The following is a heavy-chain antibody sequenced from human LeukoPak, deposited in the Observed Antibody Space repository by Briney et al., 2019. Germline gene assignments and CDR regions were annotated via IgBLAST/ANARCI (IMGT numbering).Heavy chain of an antibody. CDR1: GFTFSSYA. CDR2: ISGSGGST. J-gene: IGHJ4*02. Sequence: PGGSLRLSCAASGFTFSSYAMSWVRQAPGKGLEWVSAISGSGGSTYYADSVKGRFTISRDNSKNTLYLQMNCLRAEDTAVYYCAKERGRLYGSGSFDYWGQGTLVTVSS. V-gene: IGHV3-23*01. D-gene: IGHD3-10*01. CDR3: AKERGRLYGSGSFDY.